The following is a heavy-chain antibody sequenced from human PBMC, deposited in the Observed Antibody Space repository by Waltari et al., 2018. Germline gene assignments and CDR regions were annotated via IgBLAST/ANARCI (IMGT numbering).Heavy chain of an antibody. J-gene: IGHJ4*02. CDR1: GFTFGDYA. Sequence: EVQLVESGGGLVQPGRSLRLSCTASGFTFGDYAMSWFRQAPGKGLEWVGFIRSKAYGGTTEYAASVKGRFTISRDDSKSIAYLQMNSLKTEDTAVYYCTRGYQGPPGSGSYYQTLDYWGQGTLVTVSS. CDR2: IRSKAYGGTT. CDR3: TRGYQGPPGSGSYYQTLDY. D-gene: IGHD3-10*01. V-gene: IGHV3-49*03.